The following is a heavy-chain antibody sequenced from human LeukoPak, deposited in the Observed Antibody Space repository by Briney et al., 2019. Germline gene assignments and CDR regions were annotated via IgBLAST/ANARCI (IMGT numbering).Heavy chain of an antibody. CDR2: ISSSSSYI. V-gene: IGHV3-21*01. Sequence: GGSLRPSCAASGFTFRSYSMNWVRQAPGEGVEWVSSISSSSSYIYYADSVKGRFTISRDKAKNSLYLQMNRLRAEDTAVYYCARDHWQDYWGQGTLVTVSS. CDR3: ARDHWQDY. J-gene: IGHJ4*02. D-gene: IGHD1-1*01. CDR1: GFTFRSYS.